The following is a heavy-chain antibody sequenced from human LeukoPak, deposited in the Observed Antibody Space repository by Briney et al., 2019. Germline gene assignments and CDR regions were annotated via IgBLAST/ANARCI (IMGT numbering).Heavy chain of an antibody. J-gene: IGHJ4*02. CDR3: ARHRRNLNEDRFREGEPNFDY. D-gene: IGHD1-14*01. V-gene: IGHV4-59*08. CDR2: IYYNGYT. Sequence: SETLSLTCNVSGDSVSSVYWSWIWQPPGKGLEWIGYIYYNGYTDYNPSLKSRVTISVDTSKNQLSLHMSSVTASDSAIYYCARHRRNLNEDRFREGEPNFDYWGQGTLVTVSS. CDR1: GDSVSSVY.